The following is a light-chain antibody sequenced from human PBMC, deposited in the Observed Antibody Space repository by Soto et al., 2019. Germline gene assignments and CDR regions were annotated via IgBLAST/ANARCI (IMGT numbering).Light chain of an antibody. Sequence: QSVLTQPPSVSGAPGQRVTISCTGSSSNIGAGYDVHWYQQLPGTAPKRLIYGNSNRPSGVPDRLSGYKSGTSASLAITGIKAEDEEDYSCQAYDSSLGGSVFGGGPKLPVL. CDR2: GNS. CDR1: SSNIGAGYD. V-gene: IGLV1-40*01. J-gene: IGLJ3*02. CDR3: QAYDSSLGGSV.